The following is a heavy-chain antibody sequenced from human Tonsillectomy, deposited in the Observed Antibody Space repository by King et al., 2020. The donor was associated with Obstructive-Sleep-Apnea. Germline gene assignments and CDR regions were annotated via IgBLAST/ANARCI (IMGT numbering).Heavy chain of an antibody. V-gene: IGHV4-59*08. Sequence: VQLQESGPGLVKPSETLSLNCTVSGGTISSYYWSWIRQPPGKGLEWIGYIYHTGSTNYNPSLKSRVTISVDTSKNLISLNLSSVTAADTAVYHCARQSSIRRPFDIWGQGTMVTVSS. CDR3: ARQSSIRRPFDI. J-gene: IGHJ3*02. D-gene: IGHD4-17*01. CDR2: IYHTGST. CDR1: GGTISSYY.